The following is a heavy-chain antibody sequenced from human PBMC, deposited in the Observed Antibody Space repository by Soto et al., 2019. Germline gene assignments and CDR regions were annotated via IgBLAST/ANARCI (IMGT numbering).Heavy chain of an antibody. Sequence: SVKVSCKASGGTFSSYAISWVRQAPGQGLEWMGGIIPIFGTANYAQKFQGRVTITADESTSTAYMELSSLRSDDTAVYYCASSPGYCCGGSCHYYYYYYMDVWGKGITVTVSS. CDR3: ASSPGYCCGGSCHYYYYYYMDV. D-gene: IGHD2-15*01. J-gene: IGHJ6*03. CDR1: GGTFSSYA. CDR2: IIPIFGTA. V-gene: IGHV1-69*13.